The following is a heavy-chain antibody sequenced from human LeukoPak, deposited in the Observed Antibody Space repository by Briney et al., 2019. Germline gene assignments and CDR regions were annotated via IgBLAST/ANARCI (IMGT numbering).Heavy chain of an antibody. J-gene: IGHJ4*02. CDR2: IFYSGGP. CDR1: GGSISSSY. D-gene: IGHD4/OR15-4a*01. CDR3: AKDGAFWRH. Sequence: SETLSLTCTVSGGSISSSYGTWIRQPPGKGLEWIGYIFYSGGPNYHPSLKSRVTISVDTSRTQFSLKLSSVTAADTAVYYCAKDGAFWRHWGQGTLVTVSS. V-gene: IGHV4-59*01.